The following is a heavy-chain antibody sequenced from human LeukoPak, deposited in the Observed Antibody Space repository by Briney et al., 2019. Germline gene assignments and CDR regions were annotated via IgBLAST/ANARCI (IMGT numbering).Heavy chain of an antibody. D-gene: IGHD2-15*01. Sequence: ASVKVSCKASGYTFTSYYMHWVRQAPGQGLEWMGIINPSGGSTSYAQKFQGRVTMTRDTSTSTVYMELSSLRSEDTAVYYCAREAVVVVAATRLTYYYYGMDVWGQGTTVTVSS. CDR2: INPSGGST. CDR3: AREAVVVVAATRLTYYYYGMDV. V-gene: IGHV1-46*01. CDR1: GYTFTSYY. J-gene: IGHJ6*02.